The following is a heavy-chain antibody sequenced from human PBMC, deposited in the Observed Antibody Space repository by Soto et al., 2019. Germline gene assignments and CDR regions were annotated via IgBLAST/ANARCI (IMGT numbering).Heavy chain of an antibody. J-gene: IGHJ4*01. Sequence: GGSLRLSCAASGFTFITYWMCLVLQAPWKGLEWVANINADGSEKYYVDSVKGRFTISRDNAQNSLYLQMNSLRVEDTALYYCARTAFYPDYWGQGTLVTVSS. D-gene: IGHD3-3*02. CDR1: GFTFITYW. CDR2: INADGSEK. V-gene: IGHV3-7*01. CDR3: ARTAFYPDY.